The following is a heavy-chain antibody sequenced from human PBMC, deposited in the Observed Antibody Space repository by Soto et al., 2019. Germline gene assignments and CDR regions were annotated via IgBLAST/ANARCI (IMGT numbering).Heavy chain of an antibody. V-gene: IGHV3-23*01. J-gene: IGHJ4*02. CDR2: ISGSGGST. CDR3: AKDLHVLRYFDWLFNPFDY. D-gene: IGHD3-9*01. CDR1: GFTFSSYA. Sequence: GGSLRLSCAASGFTFSSYAMSWVRQAPGKGLEWVSAISGSGGSTYYADSVKGRFTISRDNSKNTLYLQMNSLRAEDTAVYYCAKDLHVLRYFDWLFNPFDYWGQGTLVTVSS.